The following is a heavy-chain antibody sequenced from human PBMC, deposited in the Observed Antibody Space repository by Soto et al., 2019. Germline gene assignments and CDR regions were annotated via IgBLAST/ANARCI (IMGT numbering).Heavy chain of an antibody. CDR3: ARDRFDVGATNWFDP. Sequence: QVQLVQSGAEVKKPGASVKVSCKASGYTFTSYGISWVRQAPGQGLEWMGRISGYNGNTNNAQKLQGRVTMTTDTSTSTAYMELRSLRSDDTAVYYCARDRFDVGATNWFDPWGQGTLVTVSS. J-gene: IGHJ5*02. D-gene: IGHD1-26*01. CDR1: GYTFTSYG. V-gene: IGHV1-18*01. CDR2: ISGYNGNT.